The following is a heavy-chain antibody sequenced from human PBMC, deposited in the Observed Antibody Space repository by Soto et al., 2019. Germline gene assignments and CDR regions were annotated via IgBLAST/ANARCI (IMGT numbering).Heavy chain of an antibody. CDR1: GFTFSSYS. CDR2: ISSSSSYI. J-gene: IGHJ3*02. CDR3: ARDADGAFDI. V-gene: IGHV3-21*01. Sequence: EVQLVESGGGLVKPGGSLRLSCAASGFTFSSYSMNWVRQAPGKGLEWVSSISSSSSYIYYADSVKGRFTISRDNAKNSLYLQMNSLRAEDTAVYYCARDADGAFDIWGQGTMVTVSS.